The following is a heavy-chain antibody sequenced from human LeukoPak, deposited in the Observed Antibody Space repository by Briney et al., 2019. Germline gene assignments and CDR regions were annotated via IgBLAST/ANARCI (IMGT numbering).Heavy chain of an antibody. V-gene: IGHV4-34*01. CDR1: GGSFSGYY. Sequence: SETLSLTCAVYGGSFSGYYWSWIRQPPGKGLEWIGEINHSGSTNYNPSLKSRVTISVDTSKNQFSLKLSSVTAADTAVYYCARHWDMERLVPFDYWGQGTLVTVSS. CDR3: ARHWDMERLVPFDY. J-gene: IGHJ4*02. D-gene: IGHD6-19*01. CDR2: INHSGST.